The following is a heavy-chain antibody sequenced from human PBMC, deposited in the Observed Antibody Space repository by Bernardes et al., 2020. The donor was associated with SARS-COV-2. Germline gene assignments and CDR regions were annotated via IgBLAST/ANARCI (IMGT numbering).Heavy chain of an antibody. CDR3: ARSAGMDV. CDR1: GFDFSDYW. Sequence: GGSLRLSCSGSGFDFSDYWMTWVRQAPGKGLEWVANIKRDGSATYYVDSVKGRFTISRDNAKNLVFLQMNSLRAEDTAVFYCARSAGMDVWGQGTMVTVSS. V-gene: IGHV3-7*03. J-gene: IGHJ6*02. CDR2: IKRDGSAT.